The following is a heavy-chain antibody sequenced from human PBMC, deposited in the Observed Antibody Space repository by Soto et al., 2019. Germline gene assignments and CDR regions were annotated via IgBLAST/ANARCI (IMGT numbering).Heavy chain of an antibody. CDR3: ARDVFQEDV. CDR1: GFTFSSYA. Sequence: QVQLVESGGGVVQPGRSLRLSCAASGFTFSSYAMHWVRQAPGKGLEWVAVILSDGSNKWYVDSVKGRFTISRDNSKNTLYLQMNSLRAEDTAVYYCARDVFQEDVWGQGTTFTVSS. V-gene: IGHV3-30-3*01. CDR2: ILSDGSNK. J-gene: IGHJ6*02.